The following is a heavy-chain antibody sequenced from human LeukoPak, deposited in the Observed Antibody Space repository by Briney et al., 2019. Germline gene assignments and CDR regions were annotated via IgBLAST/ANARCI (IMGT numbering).Heavy chain of an antibody. D-gene: IGHD1-1*01. CDR2: INWNSGNI. CDR1: GFIFDDYA. V-gene: IGHV3-9*03. CDR3: ASGTTTTYYYYYMDV. Sequence: PGGSLRLSCAASGFIFDDYAMYWVRQVPGKGLEWVSGINWNSGNIVYADSVKGRFIISRDNAKNSLYLQMNSLRAEDMALYYCASGTTTTYYYYYMDVWGKGTTVTVSS. J-gene: IGHJ6*03.